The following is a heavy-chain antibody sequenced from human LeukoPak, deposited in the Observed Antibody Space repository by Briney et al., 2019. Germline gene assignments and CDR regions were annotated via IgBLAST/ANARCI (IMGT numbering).Heavy chain of an antibody. CDR3: ARWDQIVVVPAAIRGLYAFDI. V-gene: IGHV4-34*01. CDR2: INHSGST. J-gene: IGHJ3*02. D-gene: IGHD2-2*01. CDR1: GGSFSGYY. Sequence: SETLSLTCAVYGGSFSGYYWSWIRQPPGKGLEWIGEINHSGSTNYNPSLKSRVTISVDTSKNQFSLELSSVTAADTAVYYCARWDQIVVVPAAIRGLYAFDIWGQGTMVTVSS.